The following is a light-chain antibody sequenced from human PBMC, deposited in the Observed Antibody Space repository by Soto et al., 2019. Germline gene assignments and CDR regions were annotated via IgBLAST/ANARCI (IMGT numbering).Light chain of an antibody. J-gene: IGKJ4*01. CDR1: QSVSSN. CDR3: QQYNKWPPLT. Sequence: EVVMTQSPATLSASPGERATLSCRASQSVSSNLAWYQQKPGQAPRLLIYGASTRATGIPARFSGSGSGTEFTLTISSLQSEDCAVYYCQQYNKWPPLTFGGGTKVEIK. V-gene: IGKV3-15*01. CDR2: GAS.